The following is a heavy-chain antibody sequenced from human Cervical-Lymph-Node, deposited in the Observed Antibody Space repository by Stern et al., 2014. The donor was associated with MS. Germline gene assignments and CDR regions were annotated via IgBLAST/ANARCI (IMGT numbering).Heavy chain of an antibody. V-gene: IGHV3-33*01. J-gene: IGHJ4*02. CDR3: ARGDSSSPLEY. Sequence: VQLVESGGGVVQPGGSLRLSCAASGFTFSSYGMHWVRQTPGKGLEWVAVIWDDGSTKYYADSGKGRFTISRDNSENSLYLQMNSLRAEDTAVYYCARGDSSSPLEYWGQGTLVTVSS. CDR2: IWDDGSTK. D-gene: IGHD6-6*01. CDR1: GFTFSSYG.